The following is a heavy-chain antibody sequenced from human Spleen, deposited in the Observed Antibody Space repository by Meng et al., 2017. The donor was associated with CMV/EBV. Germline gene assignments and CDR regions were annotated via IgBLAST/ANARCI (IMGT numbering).Heavy chain of an antibody. Sequence: SETLSLTCTVSGDSISTSRYYWGWIRQPPGRGLEWIATIYNTGITYYNPSLKSRVTISVDTSTNQFSLKLSSVTAADTAVYYCARVGDYYDFWSGYSTYYGMDVWGQGTTVTVSS. CDR2: IYNTGIT. CDR1: GDSISTSRYY. V-gene: IGHV4-39*07. D-gene: IGHD3-3*01. CDR3: ARVGDYYDFWSGYSTYYGMDV. J-gene: IGHJ6*02.